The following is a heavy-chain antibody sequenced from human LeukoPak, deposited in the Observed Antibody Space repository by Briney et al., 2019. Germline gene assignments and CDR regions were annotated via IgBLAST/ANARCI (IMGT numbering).Heavy chain of an antibody. J-gene: IGHJ4*02. Sequence: GGSLRLSCAASGFTFSSYWMSWVRQAPGEGLEWVAKINQDGTEKAYVDSVRGRFTISRDNAKNSLFLQTNSLRAEDTAVYYCARGPLIAAAGTWWGQGTLVTVSS. CDR1: GFTFSSYW. CDR3: ARGPLIAAAGTW. V-gene: IGHV3-7*03. D-gene: IGHD6-13*01. CDR2: INQDGTEK.